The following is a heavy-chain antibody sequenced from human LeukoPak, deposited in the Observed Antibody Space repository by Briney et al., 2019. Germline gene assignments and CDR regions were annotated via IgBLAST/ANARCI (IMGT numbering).Heavy chain of an antibody. CDR3: AETPRGRRGYSYSPDWYFCL. D-gene: IGHD5-18*01. J-gene: IGHJ2*01. V-gene: IGHV3-23*01. CDR2: LSTSGAGT. Sequence: GGSLRLSCAASGFTFNNYAMNWVRQAPGKGLEWVAGLSTSGAGTYYADSVKGRFTISRDNPKNTLYLHMNSLRAEDTALYYCAETPRGRRGYSYSPDWYFCLWGRGTPVTACS. CDR1: GFTFNNYA.